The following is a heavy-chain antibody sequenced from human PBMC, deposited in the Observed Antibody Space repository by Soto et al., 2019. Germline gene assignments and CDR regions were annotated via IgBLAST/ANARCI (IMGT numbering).Heavy chain of an antibody. J-gene: IGHJ5*02. V-gene: IGHV3-64D*06. CDR2: ITSNSGKT. CDR1: GFIFNNYA. CDR3: VKRDHTLLTGNH. D-gene: IGHD3-9*01. Sequence: GGSLRLSCLTSGFIFNNYAMHWVRQAPGKGLEYVSAITSNSGKTYYADSVKGRFTISRDSSKNTVFLHMSSLRAEDTAVYYCVKRDHTLLTGNHWGQGTLVTVSS.